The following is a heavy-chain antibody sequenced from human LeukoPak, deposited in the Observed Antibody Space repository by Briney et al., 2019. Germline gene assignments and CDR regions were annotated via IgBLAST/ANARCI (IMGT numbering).Heavy chain of an antibody. J-gene: IGHJ4*02. CDR3: ASVRVYSRKTTYFDF. Sequence: GGSLRLSCAASGFTFSLYWMSWVRQAPGKGLEWVANIKQEGSDKYHVDSVKGRFTISRDNAKKALFLQMNRLSAEDTAVYYCASVRVYSRKTTYFDFWGQRTLVTLSS. V-gene: IGHV3-7*01. CDR2: IKQEGSDK. CDR1: GFTFSLYW. D-gene: IGHD5-12*01.